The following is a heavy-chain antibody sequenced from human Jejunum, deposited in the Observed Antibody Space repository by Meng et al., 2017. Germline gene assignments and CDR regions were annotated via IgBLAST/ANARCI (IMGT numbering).Heavy chain of an antibody. D-gene: IGHD6-6*01. J-gene: IGHJ4*02. CDR3: AHSSSSSSFGFDY. Sequence: VQGLESGPGLVRPSETLSLTCTVSGGSVSSAAYYWNWIRQPPGKELEWIGYIYYSRSTTYSPSLNSRVTISIDTAKNQVSLKVCSVTAVDTAVYYCAHSSSSSSFGFDYWGQGTLVTVSS. CDR1: GGSVSSAAYY. V-gene: IGHV4-61*08. CDR2: IYYSRST.